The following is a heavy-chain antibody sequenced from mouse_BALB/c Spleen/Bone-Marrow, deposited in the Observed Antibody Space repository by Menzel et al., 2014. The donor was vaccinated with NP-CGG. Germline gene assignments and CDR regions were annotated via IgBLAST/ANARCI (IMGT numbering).Heavy chain of an antibody. V-gene: IGHV7-3*02. CDR3: ARDDYYAMDY. J-gene: IGHJ4*01. CDR2: IRNKANGHTT. CDR1: GFTFTDYY. Sequence: VQLKQSGGGLVQPGGSLRLSCATSGFTFTDYYMSWVRQPPGKALEWLGFIRNKANGHTTEYSASVKGRFTISRDNSQSILYLQMNTLRAEDSATYYCARDDYYAMDYWGQGTSVTVSS.